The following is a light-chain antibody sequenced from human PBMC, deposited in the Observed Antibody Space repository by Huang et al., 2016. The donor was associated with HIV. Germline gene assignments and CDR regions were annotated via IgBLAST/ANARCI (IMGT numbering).Light chain of an antibody. J-gene: IGKJ5*01. V-gene: IGKV4-1*01. CDR1: QSVLYSSNNKNY. CDR2: WAS. Sequence: DIVMTQSPDSLAVSLGERATINCKSSQSVLYSSNNKNYLAWYQQKPGQPTKLLIYWASTRESGVPDRVRGSGSGTDFTLTISSLQAEDVAVYYCQQYYSTPITFGQGTRLEIK. CDR3: QQYYSTPIT.